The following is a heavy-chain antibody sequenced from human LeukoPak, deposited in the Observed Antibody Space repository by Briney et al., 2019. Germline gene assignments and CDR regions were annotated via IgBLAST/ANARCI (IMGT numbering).Heavy chain of an antibody. D-gene: IGHD2-2*02. CDR1: GYTFTNYD. CDR3: ARGRWTGYCSSTSCYSGLDP. CDR2: MNPNSGST. V-gene: IGHV1-8*01. J-gene: IGHJ5*02. Sequence: ASVKVSCKASGYTFTNYDINWVRQATGQGLEWMGWMNPNSGSTGYAQKFQDRVTMTRNTSISSAYMELSSLRSEDTAVYYCARGRWTGYCSSTSCYSGLDPWGQGTLVTVSS.